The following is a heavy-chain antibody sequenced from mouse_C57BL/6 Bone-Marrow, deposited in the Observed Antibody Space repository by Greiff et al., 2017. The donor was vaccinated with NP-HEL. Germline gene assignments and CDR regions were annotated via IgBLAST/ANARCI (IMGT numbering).Heavy chain of an antibody. CDR3: ARDGDGYYEDYAY. D-gene: IGHD2-3*01. J-gene: IGHJ3*01. V-gene: IGHV1-59*01. CDR1: GYTFTSYW. CDR2: IDPSGSYT. Sequence: QVQLQQPGAELVRPGTSVKLSCKASGYTFTSYWMHWVKQRPGQGLEWIGVIDPSGSYTNYNQKFKGQATLTVNTSSSTAYMQLSSLTSEDSAVEYCARDGDGYYEDYAYWGQGTLVTVSA.